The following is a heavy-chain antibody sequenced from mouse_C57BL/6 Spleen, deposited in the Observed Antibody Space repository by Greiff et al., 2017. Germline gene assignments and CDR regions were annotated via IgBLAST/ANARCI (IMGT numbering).Heavy chain of an antibody. J-gene: IGHJ2*01. CDR3: ARYWSNWDHYFDY. CDR1: GFTFTAYY. D-gene: IGHD4-1*01. Sequence: EVQVVESGGGLVQPGGSLSLSCAASGFTFTAYYMSWVRQPPGKALEWLGFIRNKANGYTTEYSASVKGRFTISRDNSQSILYLRMDALGAEDSATDYCARYWSNWDHYFDYWGQGTTLTVSS. V-gene: IGHV7-3*01. CDR2: IRNKANGYTT.